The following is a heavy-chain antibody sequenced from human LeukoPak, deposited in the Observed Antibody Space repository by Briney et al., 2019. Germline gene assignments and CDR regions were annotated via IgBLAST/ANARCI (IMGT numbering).Heavy chain of an antibody. J-gene: IGHJ5*02. CDR2: INQDGSEK. V-gene: IGHV3-7*01. CDR1: GCTFSDYW. CDR3: ARGTPWFDP. Sequence: GGSLRVSCAASGCTFSDYWMTWVRQAPGKGLEWVANINQDGSEKYYVDSAKGRFTISRDNTKNSLYLQINSLRAEDTAVYYCARGTPWFDPWGQGTLVTVSS.